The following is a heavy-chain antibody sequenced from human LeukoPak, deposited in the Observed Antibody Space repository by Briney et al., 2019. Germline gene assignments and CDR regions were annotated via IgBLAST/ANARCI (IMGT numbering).Heavy chain of an antibody. J-gene: IGHJ6*03. V-gene: IGHV3-48*01. Sequence: GGSLRLSCAASGFTFRSYSMNWVRQAPGKGLEWVSYISSSSSTIYYADSVKGRFTISRDNAKNSLYLQMNSLRAEDTAVYYCARDRGVRGVKRPSYMDVWGKGTTVTVSS. CDR2: ISSSSSTI. D-gene: IGHD3-10*01. CDR3: ARDRGVRGVKRPSYMDV. CDR1: GFTFRSYS.